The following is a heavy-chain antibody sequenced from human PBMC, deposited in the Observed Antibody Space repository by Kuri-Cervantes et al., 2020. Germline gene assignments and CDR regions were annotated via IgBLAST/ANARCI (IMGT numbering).Heavy chain of an antibody. CDR3: AHSAPELEFGY. D-gene: IGHD6-13*01. J-gene: IGHJ4*02. CDR2: IYWNDDK. V-gene: IGHV2-5*01. CDR1: GGSISSGGYY. Sequence: TLSLTCTVSGGSISSGGYYWSWIRQHPGKALEWLALIYWNDDKRYSPSLKSRLTITKGISKNQVVLTMTNMDPVDTATYYCAHSAPELEFGYWGQGTRGTVSS.